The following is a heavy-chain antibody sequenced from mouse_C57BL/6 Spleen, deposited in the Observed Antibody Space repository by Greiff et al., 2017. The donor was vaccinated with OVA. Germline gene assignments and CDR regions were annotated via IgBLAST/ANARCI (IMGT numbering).Heavy chain of an antibody. Sequence: QVQLKESGPELVKPGASVKISCKASGYAFSSSWMNWVKQRPGKGLEWIGRIYPGDGDTNYNGKFKGKATLTADKSSSTAYMQLSSLTSEDSAVYFFAGYYYGSSPGWYFDVWGTGTTVTVSS. CDR1: GYAFSSSW. J-gene: IGHJ1*03. D-gene: IGHD1-1*01. CDR2: IYPGDGDT. CDR3: AGYYYGSSPGWYFDV. V-gene: IGHV1-82*01.